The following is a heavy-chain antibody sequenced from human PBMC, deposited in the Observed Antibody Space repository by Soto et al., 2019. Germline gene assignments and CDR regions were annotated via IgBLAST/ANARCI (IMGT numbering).Heavy chain of an antibody. CDR2: IYYSGST. Sequence: SETLSLTCTVPGGSISSSSYYWGWIRQPPGKGLEWIGSIYYSGSTYYNPSLKSRVTISVDTSKNQFSLKLSSVTAADTAVYYCARQITMVRGVISYYYYYGMDVWGQGTTVTVSS. CDR1: GGSISSSSYY. J-gene: IGHJ6*01. CDR3: ARQITMVRGVISYYYYYGMDV. D-gene: IGHD3-10*01. V-gene: IGHV4-39*01.